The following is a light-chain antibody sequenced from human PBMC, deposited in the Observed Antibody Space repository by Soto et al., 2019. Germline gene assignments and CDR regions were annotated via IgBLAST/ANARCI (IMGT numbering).Light chain of an antibody. Sequence: EIVMTQSPATLSVSPGVRATLSCRASQSISSNLAWYQQKPGQAPRLLIYRASTRATGIPVRFSGSGSGTEFTLTISSLQSEDFAIYYCQQYNSWPTFGQGTKLEIK. J-gene: IGKJ2*01. CDR1: QSISSN. CDR3: QQYNSWPT. V-gene: IGKV3-15*01. CDR2: RAS.